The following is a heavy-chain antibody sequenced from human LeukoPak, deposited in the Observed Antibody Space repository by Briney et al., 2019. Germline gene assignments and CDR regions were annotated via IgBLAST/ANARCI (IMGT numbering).Heavy chain of an antibody. CDR3: ARIGVRSVIIFGVFDY. D-gene: IGHD3-10*01. V-gene: IGHV4-38-2*02. J-gene: IGHJ4*02. CDR2: IYQSGST. Sequence: SSETLSLTCTVSGYSISSGYYWGWIRPPPGEGLGWIGSIYQSGSTYSTPTLKSRVTISVDTSKNQFSLKLSSVTAADTAVYYCARIGVRSVIIFGVFDYWGQGIRVTVSS. CDR1: GYSISSGYY.